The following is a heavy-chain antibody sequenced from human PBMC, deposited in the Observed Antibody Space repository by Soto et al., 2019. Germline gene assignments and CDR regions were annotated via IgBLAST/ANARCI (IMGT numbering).Heavy chain of an antibody. CDR3: ARGYSGYDANDYYGMDV. J-gene: IGHJ6*02. Sequence: ASVKVSCKASGYTFTGYYMHWVRQAPGQGLEWMGWINPNSGGTNYAQKFQGWVTMTRDTSISTAYMELSRLRSDDTALYYCARGYSGYDANDYYGMDVWGRGTTVTVSS. CDR2: INPNSGGT. V-gene: IGHV1-2*04. CDR1: GYTFTGYY. D-gene: IGHD5-12*01.